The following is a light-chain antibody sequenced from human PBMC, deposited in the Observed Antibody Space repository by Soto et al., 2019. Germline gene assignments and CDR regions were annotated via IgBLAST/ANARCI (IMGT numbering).Light chain of an antibody. CDR3: LQDYNYSWT. J-gene: IGKJ1*01. V-gene: IGKV1-6*01. CDR2: AAS. Sequence: AIQMTQSPSSLSASVVDRVTITCRASQGIRNDLGWYQQKPGKAPKLLIYAASSLQSGVPSRFSGSGSGTDFTLTISSLQPQDFATYYCLQDYNYSWTFGQGTKVEIK. CDR1: QGIRND.